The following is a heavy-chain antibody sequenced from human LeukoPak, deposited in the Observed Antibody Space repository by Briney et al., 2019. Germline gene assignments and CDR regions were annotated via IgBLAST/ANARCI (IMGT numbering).Heavy chain of an antibody. CDR1: GGSFSGYS. CDR3: ARCDSGGWFFDS. Sequence: SETLSLTCAVSGGSFSGYSWSWIRQPPGKGLEWIGEINQSGVTNYNPSLKSRVTISIDTSKSQFSVKVNSVTAADTAVYYCARCDSGGWFFDSWGQGALVTVSS. D-gene: IGHD6-19*01. CDR2: INQSGVT. V-gene: IGHV4-34*01. J-gene: IGHJ4*02.